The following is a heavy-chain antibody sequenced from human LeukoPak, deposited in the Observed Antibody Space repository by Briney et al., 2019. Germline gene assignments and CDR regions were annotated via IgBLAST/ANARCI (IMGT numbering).Heavy chain of an antibody. D-gene: IGHD2-2*01. CDR1: GYIFTNYG. V-gene: IGHV1-18*01. CDR2: ISAYNGNT. J-gene: IGHJ4*02. Sequence: ASVKASCKASGYIFTNYGISWVRQAPGQGLEWMGWISAYNGNTNHAQKFQDRVIMTTDTSTSTAYMELRSLTSDDTAVYYCARAPAATCPDYWGQGTLVTVSS. CDR3: ARAPAATCPDY.